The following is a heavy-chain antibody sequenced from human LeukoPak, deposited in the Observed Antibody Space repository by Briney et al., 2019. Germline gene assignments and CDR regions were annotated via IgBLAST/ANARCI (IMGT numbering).Heavy chain of an antibody. Sequence: AGGSLRLSCAASGFTFSSYAMSWVRQAPGKGLEWVSGISGSGDNTYYADSVKGRFTISRDNSKNTLYVQVNSLGTKDTAAYYCAKGSYYDSSGSFYFDYWGQGTLVTVSS. CDR1: GFTFSSYA. J-gene: IGHJ4*02. CDR3: AKGSYYDSSGSFYFDY. V-gene: IGHV3-23*01. CDR2: ISGSGDNT. D-gene: IGHD3-22*01.